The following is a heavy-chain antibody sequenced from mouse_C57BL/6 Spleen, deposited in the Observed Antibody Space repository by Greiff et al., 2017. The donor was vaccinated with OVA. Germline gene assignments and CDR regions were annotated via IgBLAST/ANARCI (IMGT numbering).Heavy chain of an antibody. CDR1: GFTFSDYY. CDR3: ARDNYDYDAMDY. V-gene: IGHV5-16*01. CDR2: INYDGSST. Sequence: EVKLVESEGGLVQPGSSMKLSCTASGFTFSDYYMAWVRQVPEKGLEWVANINYDGSSTYYLDSLKSRFIISRDNAKNILYLQMSSLKSEDTATYYCARDNYDYDAMDYWGQGTSVTVSS. D-gene: IGHD1-1*02. J-gene: IGHJ4*01.